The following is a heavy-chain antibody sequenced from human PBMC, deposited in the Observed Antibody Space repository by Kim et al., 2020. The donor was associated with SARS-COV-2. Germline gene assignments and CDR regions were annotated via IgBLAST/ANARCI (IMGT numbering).Heavy chain of an antibody. V-gene: IGHV3-13*04. Sequence: GGSLRLSCAASGFTFSSYDMHWVRQATGKGLEWVSAIGTAGDTYYPGSVKGRFTISREKAKNSLYLQMNSLRAGDTAVYYCARGGGSGSYSGDAFDIWGQGTMVTVTS. D-gene: IGHD3-10*01. J-gene: IGHJ3*02. CDR1: GFTFSSYD. CDR3: ARGGGSGSYSGDAFDI. CDR2: IGTAGDT.